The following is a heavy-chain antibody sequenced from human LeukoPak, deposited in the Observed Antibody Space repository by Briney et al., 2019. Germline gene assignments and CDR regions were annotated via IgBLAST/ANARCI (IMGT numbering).Heavy chain of an antibody. J-gene: IGHJ4*02. Sequence: GGSLRLSCAASGFTFDDYAMHWVRQAPGKGLEWVSGISWNSGSIGYADSVKGRFTISRDNAKNSLYLQMNSLRAEDTAVYYCAKGGYWGQGTLVTVSS. CDR2: ISWNSGSI. V-gene: IGHV3-9*01. CDR3: AKGGY. CDR1: GFTFDDYA.